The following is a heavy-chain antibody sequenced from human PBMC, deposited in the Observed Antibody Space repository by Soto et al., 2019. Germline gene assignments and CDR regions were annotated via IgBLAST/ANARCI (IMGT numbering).Heavy chain of an antibody. Sequence: PSETLSLTCTVSGGSVSSGSSYWSWIRQPPGKGLEWIGHIYYSGSTNYNPSLKSRVTISVDTSKNQFALKLSSVTAADTAVYYCARAPGYYDFRSGYYTHFYGMDVWGQGTTVTVSS. CDR1: GGSVSSGSSY. D-gene: IGHD3-3*01. J-gene: IGHJ6*02. CDR3: ARAPGYYDFRSGYYTHFYGMDV. V-gene: IGHV4-61*01. CDR2: IYYSGST.